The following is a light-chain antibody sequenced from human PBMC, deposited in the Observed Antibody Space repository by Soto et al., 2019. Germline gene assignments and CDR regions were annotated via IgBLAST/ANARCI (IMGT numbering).Light chain of an antibody. J-gene: IGKJ3*01. Sequence: DIQMTQSPTTLSASVGDRVTITGRASQGIRNFVAWYQQKAGKAPKLLIYAASILQSGVPSRFSGSGSGTDFTLTINSLQPEDVATYSCQKYSSVPVFGPGTKVEIK. V-gene: IGKV1-27*01. CDR3: QKYSSVPV. CDR1: QGIRNF. CDR2: AAS.